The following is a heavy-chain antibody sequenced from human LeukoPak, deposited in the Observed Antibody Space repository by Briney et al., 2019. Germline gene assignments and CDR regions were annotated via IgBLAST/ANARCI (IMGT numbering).Heavy chain of an antibody. CDR3: VRGGWELDY. Sequence: PGGSLRLSCAASGFTFSSYAMTWVRQAPGKGLEWVSDMSGSSGRTYYADSVKGRFTISRDNSKNTLYLQMNSLRVDDTATYYCVRGGWELDYWGQGSPVTVSS. CDR1: GFTFSSYA. V-gene: IGHV3-23*01. J-gene: IGHJ4*02. D-gene: IGHD1-26*01. CDR2: MSGSSGRT.